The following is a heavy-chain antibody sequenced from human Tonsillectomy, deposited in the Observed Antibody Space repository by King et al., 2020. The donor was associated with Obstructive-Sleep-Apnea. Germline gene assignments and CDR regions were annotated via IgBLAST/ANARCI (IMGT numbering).Heavy chain of an antibody. CDR3: AKDICTNGVCTYDY. Sequence: VQLVESGGGLVQPGGSLRLSCAASGFTFNSYAMNWVRQAPGKGLDWVSGVSGSGDNTFYADSVKGRFTISRDNSKRTLYLQMNSLRAEDTAVYYCAKDICTNGVCTYDYWGQGTLVTVSS. CDR2: VSGSGDNT. J-gene: IGHJ4*02. V-gene: IGHV3-23*04. D-gene: IGHD2-8*01. CDR1: GFTFNSYA.